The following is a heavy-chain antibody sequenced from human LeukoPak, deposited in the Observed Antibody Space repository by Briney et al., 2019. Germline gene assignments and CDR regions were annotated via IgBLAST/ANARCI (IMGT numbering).Heavy chain of an antibody. V-gene: IGHV5-51*01. Sequence: GESLKISYKASGYRFTSYWIGWVRQMPGKGLEWMGFIYPGDSDTRYSPSFQGQVTISADKSMSTAYLQWSSLKASDTAMYYCARRRGRYSGDAFDIWGQGTMVTVSS. J-gene: IGHJ3*02. CDR1: GYRFTSYW. CDR3: ARRRGRYSGDAFDI. D-gene: IGHD1-26*01. CDR2: IYPGDSDT.